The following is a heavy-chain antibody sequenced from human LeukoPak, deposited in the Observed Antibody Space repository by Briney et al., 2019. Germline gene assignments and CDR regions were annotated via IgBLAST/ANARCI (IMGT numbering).Heavy chain of an antibody. Sequence: PGGSLRLSCAASGFTFDDYAMHWVRQAPGKGLEWVSGISWNSGSIGYAGSVKGRFTISRDNAKNSLYLQMNSLRAEDTALYYCAKDIKGSSGWYGEWFGPWGQGTLVTVSS. CDR3: AKDIKGSSGWYGEWFGP. J-gene: IGHJ5*02. V-gene: IGHV3-9*01. CDR1: GFTFDDYA. CDR2: ISWNSGSI. D-gene: IGHD6-19*01.